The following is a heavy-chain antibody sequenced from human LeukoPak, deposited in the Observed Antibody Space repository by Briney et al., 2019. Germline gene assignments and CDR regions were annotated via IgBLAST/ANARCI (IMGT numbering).Heavy chain of an antibody. CDR2: IYHSGST. CDR3: ARDAPYCSSTSCPPGY. J-gene: IGHJ4*02. Sequence: PSGTLSLTCAVSGGSISSSNWRSWVRPPPGKGLEWIGEIYHSGSTNYNPSLKSRVTISVDKSKNQFSLKLSSVTAADTAVYYCARDAPYCSSTSCPPGYWGQGTLVTVSS. D-gene: IGHD2-2*01. V-gene: IGHV4-4*02. CDR1: GGSISSSNW.